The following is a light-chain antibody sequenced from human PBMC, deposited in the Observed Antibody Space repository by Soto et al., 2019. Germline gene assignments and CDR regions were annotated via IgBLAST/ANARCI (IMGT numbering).Light chain of an antibody. CDR2: AAS. CDR3: QQSYSTPPDT. CDR1: QSISKY. Sequence: DIQMTQSPSSLSASVGDRVTITCRASQSISKYLNWYQQKPGQAPNLLIYAASTLQSGVPSRFSGSGSGTDVTLTISSLQPEDFGTYYCQQSYSTPPDTFGQGTKLEIK. V-gene: IGKV1-39*01. J-gene: IGKJ2*01.